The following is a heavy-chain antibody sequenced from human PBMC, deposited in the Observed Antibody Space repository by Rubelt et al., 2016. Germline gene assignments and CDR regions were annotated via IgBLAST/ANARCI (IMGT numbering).Heavy chain of an antibody. CDR3: ARGRRGSSSWLGRDYYGMDV. V-gene: IGHV4-34*01. Sequence: QVQLQQWGAGLLKPSETLSLTCAVYGGSFSGYYWSWIRQPPGKGLEWIGEINHSGSTNYNPSLKSRVTISVDTAKNQVSLKRSSGTAADTAVYYCARGRRGSSSWLGRDYYGMDVWGQGTTVTVSS. D-gene: IGHD6-13*01. J-gene: IGHJ6*02. CDR2: INHSGST. CDR1: GGSFSGYY.